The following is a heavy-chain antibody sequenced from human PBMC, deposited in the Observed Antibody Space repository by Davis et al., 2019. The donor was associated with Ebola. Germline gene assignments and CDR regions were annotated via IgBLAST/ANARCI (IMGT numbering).Heavy chain of an antibody. CDR3: AKDDAITMVRGLGY. D-gene: IGHD3-10*01. Sequence: GSLKISCAASGFTFSSYGMHWVRQAPGKGLEWVAVISYDGSNKYYADSVKGRFTISRDNSKNTLYLQMNSLRAEDTAVYYCAKDDAITMVRGLGYWGQGTLVTVSS. V-gene: IGHV3-30*18. CDR2: ISYDGSNK. CDR1: GFTFSSYG. J-gene: IGHJ4*02.